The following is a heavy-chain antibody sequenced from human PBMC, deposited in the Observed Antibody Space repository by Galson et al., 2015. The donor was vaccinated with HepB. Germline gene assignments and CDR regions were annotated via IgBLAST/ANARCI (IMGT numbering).Heavy chain of an antibody. J-gene: IGHJ4*02. CDR2: TYFSGTT. CDR1: GASVNNGLYS. V-gene: IGHV4-61*10. D-gene: IGHD6-19*01. Sequence: SETLSLTCSVSGASVNNGLYSWTWIRQPAGKGLEWIGRTYFSGTTDYNPSLKARVSISIDTSKNQFSLRLPAVTAAVTAVYYCSRGTGWSPEGYWGQGILVAVSS. CDR3: SRGTGWSPEGY.